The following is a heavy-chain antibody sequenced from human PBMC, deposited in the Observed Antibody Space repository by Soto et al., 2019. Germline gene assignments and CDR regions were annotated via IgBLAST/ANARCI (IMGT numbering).Heavy chain of an antibody. CDR2: VYYDGTT. CDR3: AYFDWLPY. CDR1: GGSISSSTVY. Sequence: SETQSLTCTVSGGSISSSTVYWGWIRQPPGKGLEWIGSVYYDGTTYYNPSLRSRVTISVDTSKNQFSLKMSSVTAADTAAYYCAYFDWLPYWGQGTLVTVSS. V-gene: IGHV4-39*01. D-gene: IGHD3-9*01. J-gene: IGHJ4*02.